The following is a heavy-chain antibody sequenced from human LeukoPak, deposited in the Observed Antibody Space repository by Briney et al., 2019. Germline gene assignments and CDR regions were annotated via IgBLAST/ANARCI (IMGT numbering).Heavy chain of an antibody. CDR3: ARNWNYVMDV. CDR2: INPSNGNT. V-gene: IGHV1-18*01. CDR1: GYTFTSYD. J-gene: IGHJ6*02. D-gene: IGHD1-1*01. Sequence: ASVKVSCKASGYTFTSYDISWVRQAPGQGLQWMGRINPSNGNTNYAQKLQGRVTMTTDTSTSTAYMELRSLKSDDTAVYYCARNWNYVMDVWGQGTTVTVS.